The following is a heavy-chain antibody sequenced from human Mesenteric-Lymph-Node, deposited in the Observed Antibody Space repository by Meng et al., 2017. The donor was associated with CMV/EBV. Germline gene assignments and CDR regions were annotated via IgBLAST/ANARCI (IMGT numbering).Heavy chain of an antibody. V-gene: IGHV4-34*01. CDR2: INHSGST. J-gene: IGHJ4*02. D-gene: IGHD4-23*01. Sequence: QVPLQQWGDGLLKPSETLSLTCAVYGGSFSGYYWSWIRQPPGKGLEWIGEINHSGSTNYNPSLKSRVTISVDTSKNQFSLKLSSVTAADTAVYYCARHQRWLKSEGGFNYWGQGTLVTVSS. CDR3: ARHQRWLKSEGGFNY. CDR1: GGSFSGYY.